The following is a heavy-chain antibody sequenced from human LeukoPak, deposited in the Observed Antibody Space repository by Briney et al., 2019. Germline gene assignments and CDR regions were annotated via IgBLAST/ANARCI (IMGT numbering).Heavy chain of an antibody. CDR1: GGSISSYY. J-gene: IGHJ5*02. CDR3: ARHKRSRGGDYGWFDP. Sequence: SETLSLTCTVSGGSISSYYWSWIRQPPGKGLEWIGYICYSGSTNYNPSLKSRVTISVDTSKNQFSLKLSSVTAADTAVYYCARHKRSRGGDYGWFDPWGQGTLVTVSS. CDR2: ICYSGST. V-gene: IGHV4-59*08. D-gene: IGHD4-17*01.